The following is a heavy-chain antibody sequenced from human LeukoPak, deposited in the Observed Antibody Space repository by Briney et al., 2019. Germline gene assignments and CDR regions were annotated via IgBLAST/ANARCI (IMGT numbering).Heavy chain of an antibody. CDR3: ARVWVRIAAAGTLDY. D-gene: IGHD6-13*01. J-gene: IGHJ4*02. CDR2: IKQDGSEK. V-gene: IGHV3-7*01. Sequence: GGSLRLSCAASGFTFSSYWMSWGRQAPGKGLEWVANIKQDGSEKYYVDSVKGRFTISRDNAKNSLYLQMNSLRAEDTAVYYCARVWVRIAAAGTLDYWGQGTLVTVSS. CDR1: GFTFSSYW.